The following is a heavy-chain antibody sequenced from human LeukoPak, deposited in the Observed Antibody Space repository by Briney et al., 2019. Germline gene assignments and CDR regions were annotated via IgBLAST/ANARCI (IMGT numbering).Heavy chain of an antibody. CDR2: ISSSSSYI. CDR1: GFTFSSYS. J-gene: IGHJ4*02. CDR3: ARDWPGTTYSLDY. V-gene: IGHV3-21*01. Sequence: NPGGSRRLSCAASGFTFSSYSMNWVRQAPGKGLEWVSSISSSSSYIYYADSVKGRFTISRDNAKNSLYLQMNSLSAEDTAVYYCARDWPGTTYSLDYWGQGTLVTVSS. D-gene: IGHD1-7*01.